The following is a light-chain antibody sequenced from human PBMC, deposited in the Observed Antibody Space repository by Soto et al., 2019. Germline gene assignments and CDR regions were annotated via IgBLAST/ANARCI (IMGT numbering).Light chain of an antibody. Sequence: EIVMTPSPDTLSVSPGERATLSCRASQSVSDRVVWYQQKSGQAPRLLIYAISDRATGVPDRFRGSGSGTDFTLTITRLEPEDFAVYFCQQYDSSPRTFGQGTKVDIK. V-gene: IGKV3-20*01. CDR1: QSVSDR. CDR2: AIS. CDR3: QQYDSSPRT. J-gene: IGKJ1*01.